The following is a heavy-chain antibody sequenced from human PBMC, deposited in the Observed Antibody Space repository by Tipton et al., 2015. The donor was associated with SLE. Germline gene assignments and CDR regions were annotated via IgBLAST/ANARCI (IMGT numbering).Heavy chain of an antibody. J-gene: IGHJ6*03. D-gene: IGHD2-8*01. Sequence: QLVQSGAEVKKPGESLKISXXXSGYXFISYWIGWVXXXPGKGLEWMGIIYPGDSDTRYSPSFQGQVTISADKSISTAYLQWSSLKASDTAMYYCARSVWXLPPDYYYYMDVWGKGTTVXVSS. CDR1: GYXFISYW. V-gene: IGHV5-51*03. CDR2: IYPGDSDT. CDR3: ARSVWXLPPDYYYYMDV.